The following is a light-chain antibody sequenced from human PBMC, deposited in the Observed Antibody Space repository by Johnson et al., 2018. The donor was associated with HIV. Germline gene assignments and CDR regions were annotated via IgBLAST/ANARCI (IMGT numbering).Light chain of an antibody. CDR1: SSNIGNNY. J-gene: IGLJ1*01. V-gene: IGLV1-51*01. CDR2: DNN. CDR3: GTWDSSLSVYV. Sequence: QSVLTQPPSVSAAPGQKVTISCSGSSSNIGNNYVSWYQQLPGTAPKLLIYDNNKRPSGIPDRFSGSKSGTSATLGITGLQTGDEADYFCGTWDSSLSVYVVGTATMVTAL.